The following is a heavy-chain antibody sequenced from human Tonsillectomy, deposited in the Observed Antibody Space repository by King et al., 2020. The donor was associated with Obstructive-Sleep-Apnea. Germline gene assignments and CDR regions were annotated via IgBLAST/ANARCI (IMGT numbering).Heavy chain of an antibody. CDR1: GGSISSSSYY. J-gene: IGHJ6*02. V-gene: IGHV4-39*01. Sequence: QLQESGPGLVKPSETLSLTCTVSGGSISSSSYYWGWIRQPPGKGLEWIGSIYYSGSTYYNPSLKSRVTISVDTSKNQFSLKLSSVTAADTAVYYCASINYYYGMDVWGRGTTVTVSS. CDR2: IYYSGST. CDR3: ASINYYYGMDV.